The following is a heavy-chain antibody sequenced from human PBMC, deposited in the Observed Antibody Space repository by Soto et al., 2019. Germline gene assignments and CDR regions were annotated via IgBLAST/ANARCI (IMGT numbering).Heavy chain of an antibody. J-gene: IGHJ6*02. CDR1: GGSISSTD. V-gene: IGHV4-59*01. CDR2: ISYNGNT. Sequence: QVQLQESGPGLVKPAETLSLTCSVSGGSISSTDWCWIRQPTGKGLEYIGYISYNGNTNYMPSLNSRITISVDTFQNKFSLNMSSVIAADTAVYYCATVSYHYVWGSSTGMDVWGQGTTVTVSS. CDR3: ATVSYHYVWGSSTGMDV. D-gene: IGHD3-16*01.